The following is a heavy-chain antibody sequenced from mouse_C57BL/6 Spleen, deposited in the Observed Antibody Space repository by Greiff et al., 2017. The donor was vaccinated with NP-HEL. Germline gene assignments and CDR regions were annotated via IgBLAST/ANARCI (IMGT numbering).Heavy chain of an antibody. D-gene: IGHD1-1*01. J-gene: IGHJ1*03. CDR2: ISDGGSYT. Sequence: EVKLVESGGGLVKPGGSLKLSCAASGFTFSSYAMSWVRQTPEKRLEWVATISDGGSYTYYPDNVKGRFTISRDNAKNNLYLQMSHLKSEDTAMYYCARAPAVWSGRSWYFDVWGTGTTVTVSS. CDR3: ARAPAVWSGRSWYFDV. V-gene: IGHV5-4*03. CDR1: GFTFSSYA.